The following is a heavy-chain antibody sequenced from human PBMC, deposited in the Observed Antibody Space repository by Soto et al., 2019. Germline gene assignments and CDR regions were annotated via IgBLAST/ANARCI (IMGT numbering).Heavy chain of an antibody. J-gene: IGHJ3*02. Sequence: EVQLVESGGDLVQPGGSLRLSCTTSRFTFSNGAMSWVRQAPGKGLEWVSTIKSSDGGAYYGDSVKGRFTISRDNPKNTLYLQMNSLRAEDTAVYYCAKALGSLDPFDTWGQGTMVTVSS. CDR3: AKALGSLDPFDT. D-gene: IGHD3-16*01. CDR1: RFTFSNGA. CDR2: IKSSDGGA. V-gene: IGHV3-23*04.